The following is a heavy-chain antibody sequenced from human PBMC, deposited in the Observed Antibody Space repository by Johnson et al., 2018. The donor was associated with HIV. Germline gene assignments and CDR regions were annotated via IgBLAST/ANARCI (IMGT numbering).Heavy chain of an antibody. V-gene: IGHV3-66*02. CDR1: GFTFSSYG. Sequence: VQLVESGGGLVQPRGSLRLSCAASGFTFSSYGMSWVRQAPGKGLEWVSVIFSGGSTYYADSVKGRFTISRDNSKNTLYLQMNSLRAEDTAVYYCARVGQKLVPVPRGAFDIWGQGTMVTVSS. J-gene: IGHJ3*02. CDR2: IFSGGST. CDR3: ARVGQKLVPVPRGAFDI. D-gene: IGHD6-6*01.